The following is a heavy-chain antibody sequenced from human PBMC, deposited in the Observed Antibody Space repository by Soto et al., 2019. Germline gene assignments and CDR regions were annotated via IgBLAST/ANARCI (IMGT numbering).Heavy chain of an antibody. CDR2: INPNSGGT. CDR1: GYTFTGYY. V-gene: IGHV1-2*04. D-gene: IGHD3-3*01. CDR3: ARGQTAIFGVGPSYYMDV. Sequence: ASVKVSCKASGYTFTGYYMHWVRQAPGQGLEWMGWINPNSGGTNYAQKFQGWVTMTRDTSISTAYMELSRLRSDDTALYYCARGQTAIFGVGPSYYMDVWGKGTTVTVSS. J-gene: IGHJ6*03.